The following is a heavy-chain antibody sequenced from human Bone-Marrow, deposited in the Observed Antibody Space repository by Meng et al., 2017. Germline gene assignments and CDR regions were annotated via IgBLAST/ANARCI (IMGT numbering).Heavy chain of an antibody. D-gene: IGHD3-10*01. CDR2: INHSGST. CDR3: ATITMVRGVSFQH. V-gene: IGHV4-34*01. CDR1: GGSFSGYY. Sequence: SETLSLTCAVYGGSFSGYYWSWIRQPPGKGLEWIGEINHSGSTNYNPSLKSRVTISVDTSKNQFSLKLRSVTAADTAVYYCATITMVRGVSFQHWGQGTLVTVSS. J-gene: IGHJ1*01.